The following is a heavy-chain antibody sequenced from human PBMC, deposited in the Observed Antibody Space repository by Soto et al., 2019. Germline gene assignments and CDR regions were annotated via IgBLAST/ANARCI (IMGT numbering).Heavy chain of an antibody. Sequence: SGPTLVNPTQTLTLTCTFSGFSLSTSGMCVSWIRQPPGKALEWLALIDWDDDKYYSTSLKTRLTISKDTSKNQVVLTMTNMDPVDTATYYCARMHLPGGYSGYGMDVWGQGTTVTVSS. CDR3: ARMHLPGGYSGYGMDV. V-gene: IGHV2-70*01. J-gene: IGHJ6*02. CDR2: IDWDDDK. D-gene: IGHD3-22*01. CDR1: GFSLSTSGMC.